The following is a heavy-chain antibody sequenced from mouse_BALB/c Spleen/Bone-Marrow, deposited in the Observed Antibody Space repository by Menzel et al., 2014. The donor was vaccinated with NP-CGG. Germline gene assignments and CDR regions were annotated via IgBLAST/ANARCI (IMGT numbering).Heavy chain of an antibody. CDR2: IDPENGDT. V-gene: IGHV14-4*02. CDR1: GFNIKDYY. CDR3: NGNYYAMDY. D-gene: IGHD2-1*01. Sequence: VQLQQSGAELVRSGASVKLSCTASGFNIKDYYMHWVKQRPEQGLEWIGWIDPENGDTEYAPKFQDKATMTADTSSNTAYLQLSSLTSEDTAVYYCNGNYYAMDYWGQGTSVTVSS. J-gene: IGHJ4*01.